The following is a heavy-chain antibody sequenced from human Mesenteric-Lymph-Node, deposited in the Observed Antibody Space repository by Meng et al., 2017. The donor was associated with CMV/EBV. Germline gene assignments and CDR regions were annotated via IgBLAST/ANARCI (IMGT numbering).Heavy chain of an antibody. Sequence: GESLKISCAVSEFTFNNYGMHWVRQAPGKGLEWLAVIWYDGSTKYYADSVKGRFTISRDNSKNTLYLQMGSLRAEDMALYYCARGLKTSYYGMDVWGQGTTVTVSS. CDR3: ARGLKTSYYGMDV. J-gene: IGHJ6*02. D-gene: IGHD3-16*01. CDR2: IWYDGSTK. CDR1: EFTFNNYG. V-gene: IGHV3-33*01.